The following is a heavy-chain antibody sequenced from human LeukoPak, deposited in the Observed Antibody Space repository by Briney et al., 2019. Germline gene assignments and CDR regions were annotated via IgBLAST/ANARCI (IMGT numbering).Heavy chain of an antibody. CDR2: LNGDGRST. Sequence: RGSLRLSCAASGFTFSSYWMHWVRQAPGKGLVWVSRLNGDGRSTSYADSVKGRFTISRDNAKNTLYLQMNSLRAEDTAVYYCARDNGYNIDSWGQGTLATVSS. J-gene: IGHJ4*02. CDR3: ARDNGYNIDS. V-gene: IGHV3-74*01. CDR1: GFTFSSYW. D-gene: IGHD1-14*01.